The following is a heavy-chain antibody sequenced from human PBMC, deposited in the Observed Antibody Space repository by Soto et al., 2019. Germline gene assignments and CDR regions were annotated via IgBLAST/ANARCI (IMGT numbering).Heavy chain of an antibody. Sequence: GETLKISCKGSGYSFTSYWIGWVRQMPGKGLECMGIIYPGDSDTRYSPSFQGQVTISADKSISTAYLQWSSLKASDTAMYYCAGGGVRGVITRTRDYYGMDVWGQGTTVTVSS. V-gene: IGHV5-51*01. D-gene: IGHD3-10*01. CDR3: AGGGVRGVITRTRDYYGMDV. CDR2: IYPGDSDT. J-gene: IGHJ6*02. CDR1: GYSFTSYW.